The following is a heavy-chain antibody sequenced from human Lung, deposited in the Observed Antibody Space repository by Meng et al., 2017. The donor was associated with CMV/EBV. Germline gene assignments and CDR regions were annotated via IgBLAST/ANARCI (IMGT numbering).Heavy chain of an antibody. CDR1: GFTLSSYW. CDR2: IKQDGSEK. CDR3: ARETDSSGWDY. Sequence: GGSLRLXCAASGFTLSSYWMSWVRQAPGKGLEWVANIKQDGSEKYYVDSVKGRFTISRDNAKNSLYLQMNSLRAEDTAVYYCARETDSSGWDYWGQGTLVTVSS. J-gene: IGHJ4*02. D-gene: IGHD3-22*01. V-gene: IGHV3-7*01.